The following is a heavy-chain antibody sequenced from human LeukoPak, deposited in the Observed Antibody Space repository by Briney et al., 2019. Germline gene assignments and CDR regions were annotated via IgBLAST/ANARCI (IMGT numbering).Heavy chain of an antibody. V-gene: IGHV3-23*01. D-gene: IGHD4-17*01. Sequence: GGSLTLSCAASGFSFSSFAMNWVRQAPGKGLEWVSTIGGSGGNTYYADSVKGRFTISRDNPKNTLYLQMNSLRAEYTAVYYCARTRYGDYWGQGTLVTASS. CDR1: GFSFSSFA. J-gene: IGHJ4*02. CDR3: ARTRYGDY. CDR2: IGGSGGNT.